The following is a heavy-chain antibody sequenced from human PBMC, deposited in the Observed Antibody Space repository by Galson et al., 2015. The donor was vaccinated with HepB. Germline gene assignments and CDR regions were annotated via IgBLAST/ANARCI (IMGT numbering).Heavy chain of an antibody. CDR2: ISHTGST. CDR1: GDSISSGDFY. V-gene: IGHV4-30-4*01. D-gene: IGHD1-14*01. CDR3: GRQILMGRQEPYSWFAS. Sequence: LSLTCTVSGDSISSGDFYWSWIRQPPGKGLEWIGYISHTGSTHYKPSLRSRLLFSVDKSRNQFSLKLNSVTAADTAFYYCGRQILMGRQEPYSWFASWGLGTLSTVSS. J-gene: IGHJ5*01.